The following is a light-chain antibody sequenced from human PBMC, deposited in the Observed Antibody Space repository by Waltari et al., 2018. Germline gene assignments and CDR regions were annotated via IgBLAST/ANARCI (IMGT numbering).Light chain of an antibody. Sequence: EIVLTQSPATLSLSPGERATLSCRASQSIGKYLIWYQQKPGQTPRLLIYASSIRATGIPARFSGSGSGTDFTLTISSLEPEDFAVYFCHHCANWPRLTFGPGTKVDLK. CDR3: HHCANWPRLT. V-gene: IGKV3-11*01. CDR1: QSIGKY. J-gene: IGKJ3*01. CDR2: ASS.